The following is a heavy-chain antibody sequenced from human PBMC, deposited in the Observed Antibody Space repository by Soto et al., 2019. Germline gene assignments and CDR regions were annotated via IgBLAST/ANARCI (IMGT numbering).Heavy chain of an antibody. Sequence: PGGSLRLSCAASGFTVSSNYMSWVRQAPGKGLEWVSVIYSGGSTYYADSVKGRFTISRDNSKNTLYLQMNSLRAEDTAVYYCARDLRYYDSSGYYAGSFDYWGQGTLVTVSS. V-gene: IGHV3-66*01. CDR2: IYSGGST. J-gene: IGHJ4*02. CDR1: GFTVSSNY. D-gene: IGHD3-22*01. CDR3: ARDLRYYDSSGYYAGSFDY.